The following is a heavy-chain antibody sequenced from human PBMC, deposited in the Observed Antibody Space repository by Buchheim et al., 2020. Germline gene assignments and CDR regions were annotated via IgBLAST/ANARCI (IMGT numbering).Heavy chain of an antibody. CDR2: IYYSGST. J-gene: IGHJ4*02. CDR1: GVSISSGDYY. D-gene: IGHD3-22*01. V-gene: IGHV4-30-4*01. Sequence: QVQLQESGPGLVKPSQTLSLTCTVSGVSISSGDYYWSWIRQPPGKGLEWIGYIYYSGSTYYNPSLKSRVTISVDTSTNQSSLKLSSVTAADTAVYYCAREIPSYYYDSSGPDYWGQGTL. CDR3: AREIPSYYYDSSGPDY.